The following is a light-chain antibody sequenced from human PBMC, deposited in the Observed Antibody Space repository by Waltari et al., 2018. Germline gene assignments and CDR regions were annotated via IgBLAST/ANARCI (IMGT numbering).Light chain of an antibody. CDR3: AVWDDSLNGQV. J-gene: IGLJ3*02. CDR1: TSNIGRNP. CDR2: SND. V-gene: IGLV1-44*01. Sequence: QSVLTQPPSASGTPGQSVTMSCSGSTSNIGRNPVNWYQQLPGTAPKLLIHSNDQRPSGVPERLSGSKSGTSASLAISGLQSEDEADYYCAVWDDSLNGQVFGGGTKLTVL.